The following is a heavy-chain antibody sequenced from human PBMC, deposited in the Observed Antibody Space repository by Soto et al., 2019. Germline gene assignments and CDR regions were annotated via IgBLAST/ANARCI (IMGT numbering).Heavy chain of an antibody. Sequence: ASVKVSCKASGYTFTSYGISWVRQAPGQGLEWMGWISAYNGNTNYAQKLQGRVTMTTDTSTSTAYMELRSLRSDDTAVYYCARVVGATTSYYYYGMDVWGQATTVTVSS. J-gene: IGHJ6*02. D-gene: IGHD1-26*01. CDR1: GYTFTSYG. CDR3: ARVVGATTSYYYYGMDV. V-gene: IGHV1-18*01. CDR2: ISAYNGNT.